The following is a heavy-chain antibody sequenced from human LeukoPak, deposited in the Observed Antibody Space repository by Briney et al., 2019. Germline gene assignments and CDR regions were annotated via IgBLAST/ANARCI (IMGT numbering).Heavy chain of an antibody. CDR1: GFTFSTYA. Sequence: GSLRLSCAASGFTFSTYAMSWIRQPPGKGLEWIGEINHSGSTNYNPSLKSRVTISVDTSKNQFSLKLSSVTAADKAVYYCARGKGTGIVVVPAANPFDYWGQGTLVTVSS. CDR2: INHSGST. J-gene: IGHJ4*02. CDR3: ARGKGTGIVVVPAANPFDY. V-gene: IGHV4-34*01. D-gene: IGHD2-2*01.